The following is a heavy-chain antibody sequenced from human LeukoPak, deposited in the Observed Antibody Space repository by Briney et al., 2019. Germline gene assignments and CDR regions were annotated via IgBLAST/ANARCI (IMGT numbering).Heavy chain of an antibody. CDR3: ARLRSLDQ. Sequence: PGGSLRLSCAGSGFTFSSYGMSWVRQAPGKGLEWVSAISGGGDSTYYADSVKGRFTISRDNAKNSLYLQMSNLRIEDTAVYYCARLRSLDQWGQGTLVTVSS. D-gene: IGHD2-21*02. J-gene: IGHJ4*02. CDR1: GFTFSSYG. CDR2: ISGGGDST. V-gene: IGHV3-23*01.